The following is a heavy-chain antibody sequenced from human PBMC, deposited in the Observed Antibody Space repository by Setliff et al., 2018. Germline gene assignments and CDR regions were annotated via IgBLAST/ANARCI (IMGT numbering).Heavy chain of an antibody. CDR1: GFTFSSYA. CDR2: ISGSGGST. D-gene: IGHD3-10*01. CDR3: AKNGFGVVALGVNNWFDP. J-gene: IGHJ5*02. V-gene: IGHV3-23*01. Sequence: GGSLRLSCAASGFTFSSYAMSWVRQAPGKGLEWVSAISGSGGSTYYADSVKGRFTISRDNAKKSLFLQMNSLRAEDTAVYYCAKNGFGVVALGVNNWFDPWGQGTLVTVSS.